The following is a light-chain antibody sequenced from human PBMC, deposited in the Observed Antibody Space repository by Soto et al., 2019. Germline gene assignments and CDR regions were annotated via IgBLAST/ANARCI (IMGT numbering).Light chain of an antibody. J-gene: IGLJ1*01. CDR2: EVT. CDR3: KSYAGSNTYV. CDR1: SSDVGGYNR. V-gene: IGLV2-14*01. Sequence: QSALTQPASVSGSPGQSITISCTGTSSDVGGYNRVSWYQQHPDKAPKLIIYEVTNRPSGISNRFSGSKSGDTASLTISGLQAEDEADYFCKSYAGSNTYVFGSGTKVTVL.